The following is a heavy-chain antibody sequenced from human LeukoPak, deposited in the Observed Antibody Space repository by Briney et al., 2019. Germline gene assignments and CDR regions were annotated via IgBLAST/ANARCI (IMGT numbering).Heavy chain of an antibody. CDR3: ASTTNWAAATGYYFDY. V-gene: IGHV3-74*01. J-gene: IGHJ4*02. Sequence: GGSLRLSCAASGFSFSTYWTHWVRQAPGKGLVWVSRINSDGSTTTYADSVKGRFTISRDNAKNTLYLQMNSLRAEDTALYYCASTTNWAAATGYYFDYWGQGTLVTVSS. CDR2: INSDGSTT. D-gene: IGHD6-13*01. CDR1: GFSFSTYW.